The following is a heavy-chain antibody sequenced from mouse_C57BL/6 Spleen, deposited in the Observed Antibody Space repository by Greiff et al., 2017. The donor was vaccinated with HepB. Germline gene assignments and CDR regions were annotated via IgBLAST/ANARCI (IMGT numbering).Heavy chain of an antibody. CDR3: ARESYYYGSSNYYAMDY. CDR1: GYSITSGYY. V-gene: IGHV3-6*01. CDR2: ISYDGSN. J-gene: IGHJ4*01. Sequence: ESGPGLVKPSQSLSLTCSVTGYSITSGYYWNWIRQFPGNKLEWMGYISYDGSNNYNPSLKNRISITRDTSKNQFFLKLNSVTTEDTATYYCARESYYYGSSNYYAMDYWGQGTSVTVSS. D-gene: IGHD1-1*01.